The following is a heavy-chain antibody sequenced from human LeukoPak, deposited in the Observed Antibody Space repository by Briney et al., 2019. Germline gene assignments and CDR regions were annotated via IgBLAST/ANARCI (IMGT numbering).Heavy chain of an antibody. CDR2: IRYDGSNK. Sequence: SGGSLRLSCAASGFTFSSYAMHWVRQAPGKGLEWVAFIRYDGSNKYYADSVKGRFTISRDNAKNSLYLQMNSLRAEDTAAYYCARVRGLRAIDDYWGQGTLVTVSS. V-gene: IGHV3-30*02. J-gene: IGHJ4*02. CDR3: ARVRGLRAIDDY. CDR1: GFTFSSYA. D-gene: IGHD3-10*01.